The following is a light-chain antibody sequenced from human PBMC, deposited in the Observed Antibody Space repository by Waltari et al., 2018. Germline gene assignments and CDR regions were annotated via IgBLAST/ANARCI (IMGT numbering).Light chain of an antibody. CDR1: HSISSSF. CDR3: QQYGDSFLT. CDR2: DVS. V-gene: IGKV3-20*01. J-gene: IGKJ4*01. Sequence: EVVLTQSPGTLSLSPGERATLSCRASHSISSSFSAWYQQKPGQAPRLLIYDVSSRATGIPDRFSGSGSGTDFTLTISRLEAEDFAVYYCQQYGDSFLTFGGGTKVEIK.